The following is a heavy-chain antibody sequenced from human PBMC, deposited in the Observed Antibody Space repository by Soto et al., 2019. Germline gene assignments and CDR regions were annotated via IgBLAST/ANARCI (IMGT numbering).Heavy chain of an antibody. CDR2: IYSGGST. D-gene: IGHD3-10*01. CDR3: ARGPGGFGDFSLDY. V-gene: IGHV4-4*07. Sequence: SETLSLTCAVSGGSISHYYWSWIRQPAGKGLEWIGRIYSGGSTNYNPSLKSRVTMSVDTSKNQFSLNLNSVTAADAAIYFCARGPGGFGDFSLDYWGQGTLVTVSS. J-gene: IGHJ4*02. CDR1: GGSISHYY.